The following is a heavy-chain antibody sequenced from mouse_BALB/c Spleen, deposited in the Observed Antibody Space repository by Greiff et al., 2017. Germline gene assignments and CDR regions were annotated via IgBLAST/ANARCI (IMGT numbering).Heavy chain of an antibody. Sequence: VQLQQSGPGLVKPSQSLSLTCTVTGYSITSDYAWNWIRQFPGNKLEWMGYISYSGSTSYNPSLKSRISITRDTSKNQFFLQLNSVTTEDTATYYCARSTMITTAWFAYWGQGTLVTVSA. CDR1: GYSITSDYA. CDR3: ARSTMITTAWFAY. V-gene: IGHV3-2*02. D-gene: IGHD2-4*01. J-gene: IGHJ3*01. CDR2: ISYSGST.